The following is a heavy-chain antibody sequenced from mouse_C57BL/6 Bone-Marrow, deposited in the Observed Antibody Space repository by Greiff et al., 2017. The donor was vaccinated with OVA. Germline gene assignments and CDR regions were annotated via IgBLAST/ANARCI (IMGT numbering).Heavy chain of an antibody. D-gene: IGHD2-4*01. J-gene: IGHJ3*01. CDR2: IYPRSGHT. V-gene: IGHV1-81*01. CDR1: GYTFTSYG. CDR3: ARGTMIRRFAY. Sequence: QVQLQQSGAELARPGASVKLSCKASGYTFTSYGISWVKQRTGQGLEWIGEIYPRSGHTYYNEKLKGKATLTADKSSSTAYMELRRLTSEDSAVYFGARGTMIRRFAYWGQGTLVTVSA.